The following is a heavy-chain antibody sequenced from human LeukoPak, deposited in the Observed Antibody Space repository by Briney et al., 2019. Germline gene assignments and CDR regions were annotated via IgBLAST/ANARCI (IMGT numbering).Heavy chain of an antibody. CDR2: ISSSSSYI. Sequence: GGSLRLSCAASGFTFSSYSMNWVRQAPGKGLEWVSSISSSSSYIYYADSVKGRFTISRDNAKNSLYLQMNSLRAEDTAVYYCASFLIRRGGYCSGGSCYPLGDYYYGMDVWGQGTTVTVSS. CDR3: ASFLIRRGGYCSGGSCYPLGDYYYGMDV. D-gene: IGHD2-15*01. J-gene: IGHJ6*02. V-gene: IGHV3-21*01. CDR1: GFTFSSYS.